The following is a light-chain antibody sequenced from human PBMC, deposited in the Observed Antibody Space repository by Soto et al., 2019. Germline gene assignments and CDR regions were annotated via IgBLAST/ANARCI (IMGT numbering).Light chain of an antibody. CDR2: AAS. V-gene: IGKV3-15*01. CDR1: QSVGKK. CDR3: QRYYDWPPYT. J-gene: IGKJ2*01. Sequence: ELEVPQVTANWSGPPGPCVSLYGGVSQSVGKKLAWYQQKPGQAPRLIIYAASTRASDFPARFSGSGSGTDFTLTISSLQSEDFAVYYCQRYYDWPPYTFGQGTNVDIK.